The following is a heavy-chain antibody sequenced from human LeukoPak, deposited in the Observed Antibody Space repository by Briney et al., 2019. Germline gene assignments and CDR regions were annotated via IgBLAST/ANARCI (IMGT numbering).Heavy chain of an antibody. V-gene: IGHV1-18*01. Sequence: GASVKVSCKASGYTFTSYGISWVRQAPGQGLEWMGWISAYNGNTNYAQKLQGRVTMTRDTSTSTVYMELSSLRSEDTAVYYCARVGYSGSDRDFDYWGQGTLVTVSS. CDR3: ARVGYSGSDRDFDY. CDR2: ISAYNGNT. J-gene: IGHJ4*02. D-gene: IGHD1-26*01. CDR1: GYTFTSYG.